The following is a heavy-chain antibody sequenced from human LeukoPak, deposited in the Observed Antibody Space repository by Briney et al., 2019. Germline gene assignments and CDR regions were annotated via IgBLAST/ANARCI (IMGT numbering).Heavy chain of an antibody. CDR3: ARDRAVENWFDP. CDR2: IIPIFGTA. D-gene: IGHD4-23*01. V-gene: IGHV1-69*13. CDR1: GGTFSSYA. Sequence: SVKVSCKASGGTFSSYAISWVRQAPGQGLEWMGGIIPIFGTANYAQKFQGRVTITADESTSTAYMELSSLRSEDTAVYYCARDRAVENWFDPWGQGTLVTVSS. J-gene: IGHJ5*02.